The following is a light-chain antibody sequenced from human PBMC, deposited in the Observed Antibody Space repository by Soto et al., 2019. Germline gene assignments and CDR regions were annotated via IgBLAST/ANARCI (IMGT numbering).Light chain of an antibody. CDR1: QVISHY. V-gene: IGKV1-27*01. Sequence: IRMTQSPSSFSASTGDRVTITCRASQVISHYLAWYQQKPGKVPKLLIYAASTLQSGVPSRFSGSGSGTDFTLTISSLQPEDVATYYCQKYNSAPLTFGGGTKVDIK. CDR2: AAS. CDR3: QKYNSAPLT. J-gene: IGKJ4*01.